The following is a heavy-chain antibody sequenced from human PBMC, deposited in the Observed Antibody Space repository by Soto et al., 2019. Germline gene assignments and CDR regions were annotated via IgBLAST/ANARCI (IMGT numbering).Heavy chain of an antibody. CDR3: ATGVRGVIDYYGMDV. D-gene: IGHD3-10*02. CDR2: IYHSGST. CDR1: GGSISSSNW. Sequence: SETLSLTCAVSGGSISSSNWWSWVRQPPGKGLEWIGEIYHSGSTNYNPSLKSRVTISVDKSKNQFSLKLSSVTAADTAVYYCATGVRGVIDYYGMDVWGQGTTVT. V-gene: IGHV4-4*02. J-gene: IGHJ6*02.